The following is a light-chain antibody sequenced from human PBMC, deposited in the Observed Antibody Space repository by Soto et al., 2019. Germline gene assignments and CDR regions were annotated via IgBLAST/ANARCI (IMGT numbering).Light chain of an antibody. J-gene: IGKJ4*01. Sequence: EIVLTQSPGTLSLSPGERATPSCRASQSISSSYFAWYQQKPGQSPRLLIYGASSRATGIPDRFSGSGSGTDFTLTISRLEPEDFAVYYCQQYSSSPPLTFGGGTKVDIK. CDR2: GAS. CDR3: QQYSSSPPLT. V-gene: IGKV3-20*01. CDR1: QSISSSY.